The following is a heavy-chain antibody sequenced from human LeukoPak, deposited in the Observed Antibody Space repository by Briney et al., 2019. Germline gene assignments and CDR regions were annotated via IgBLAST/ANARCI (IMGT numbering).Heavy chain of an antibody. CDR3: ARGYCSGGTCYLVENWFDP. CDR2: INPNSGGT. CDR1: GYTFTGYY. J-gene: IGHJ5*02. Sequence: ASVKVSCKASGYTFTGYYMYWVRQAPGQGLEWMGRINPNSGGTDYAQNFQGRVTITRDTSISTAYMELSRLRSDDTAVYYCARGYCSGGTCYLVENWFDPWGQGTLVTVSS. D-gene: IGHD2-15*01. V-gene: IGHV1-2*06.